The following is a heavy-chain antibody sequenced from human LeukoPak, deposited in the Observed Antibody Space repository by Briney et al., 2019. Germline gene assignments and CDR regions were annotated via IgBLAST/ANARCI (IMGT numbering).Heavy chain of an antibody. V-gene: IGHV1-69*13. CDR2: IIPIFGTA. J-gene: IGHJ4*02. D-gene: IGHD3-10*01. CDR3: AREVTDYYGSGSLDPLYYFDY. Sequence: SVKVSCKASGGTFSSYAISWVRQAPGQGLEWMGGIIPIFGTANYAQKFQGRVTITADESTSTAYMELSSLRSEDTAVYYCAREVTDYYGSGSLDPLYYFDYWGQGTLVTVSS. CDR1: GGTFSSYA.